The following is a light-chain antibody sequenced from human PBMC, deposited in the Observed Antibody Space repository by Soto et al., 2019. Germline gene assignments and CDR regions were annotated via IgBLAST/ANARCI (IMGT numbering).Light chain of an antibody. V-gene: IGKV3-11*01. Sequence: EIVLTQSPATLSLSPGERATLSCRASQSVSTYLAWYQQKPGQAPRLLIYDASNRATGIPARFSGSGSGTDFTLTISSREPEDFAVYYWQQRSNWPRFTFGPGTKVDIK. J-gene: IGKJ3*01. CDR2: DAS. CDR1: QSVSTY. CDR3: QQRSNWPRFT.